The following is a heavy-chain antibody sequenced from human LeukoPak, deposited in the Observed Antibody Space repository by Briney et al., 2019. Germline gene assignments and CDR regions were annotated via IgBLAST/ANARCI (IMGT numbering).Heavy chain of an antibody. Sequence: SGGSLRLSCAVSGFPFTVYEMDWVRPAPGKGLEWDSNIGSRGAIRHYADSVKSRFSISRDNAENSLFLQMNSLRVEDTGIYYCALLAVASDFDYWGQGALVTVSS. CDR1: GFPFTVYE. V-gene: IGHV3-48*03. J-gene: IGHJ4*02. CDR3: ALLAVASDFDY. D-gene: IGHD6-19*01. CDR2: IGSRGAIR.